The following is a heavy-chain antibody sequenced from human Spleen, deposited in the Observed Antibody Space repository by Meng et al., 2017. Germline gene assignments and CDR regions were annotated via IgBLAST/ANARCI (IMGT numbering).Heavy chain of an antibody. J-gene: IGHJ4*02. CDR3: ARVRRVEGTGDEE. CDR1: GFTFSAHW. Sequence: GESLKISCVASGFTFSAHWMSWVRQAPGKGLEWGASIKQDGSEKYDVDSVKGRFTISRDNAENALYLQMHSPRDVETAVYYGARVRRVEGTGDEEWGQGTLVTVSS. V-gene: IGHV3-7*01. CDR2: IKQDGSEK. D-gene: IGHD3-10*01.